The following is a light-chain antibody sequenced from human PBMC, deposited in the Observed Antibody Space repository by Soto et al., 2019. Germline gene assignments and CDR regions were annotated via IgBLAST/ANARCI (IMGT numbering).Light chain of an antibody. CDR1: QSVSSY. J-gene: IGKJ2*01. V-gene: IGKV3-11*01. CDR2: DAS. Sequence: EIVLTQSPATLSLSPGERATLSCRSSQSVSSYLASYQQKTGQAPRLLIYDASNWDTRIPARFSGSGSGTDVTHTISSLEIEAFAVYYLQQSINWTPYTFGQGTKLEIK. CDR3: QQSINWTPYT.